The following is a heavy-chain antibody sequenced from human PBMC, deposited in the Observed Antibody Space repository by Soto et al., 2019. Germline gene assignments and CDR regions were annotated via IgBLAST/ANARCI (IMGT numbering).Heavy chain of an antibody. CDR2: IYHGGNT. D-gene: IGHD3-22*01. J-gene: IGHJ5*01. CDR3: ARHSSYYYDSSAYYDS. CDR1: GAPISTGNW. Sequence: QVHLQESGPGLVQSSGTLSLTCGVSGAPISTGNWWTWVRQPPGKGLEWIGEIYHGGNTNYRPSLKSRVTISVDKAKNQFSLRLSSVTAADTGVYYCARHSSYYYDSSAYYDSWGQGALVTVSS. V-gene: IGHV4-4*02.